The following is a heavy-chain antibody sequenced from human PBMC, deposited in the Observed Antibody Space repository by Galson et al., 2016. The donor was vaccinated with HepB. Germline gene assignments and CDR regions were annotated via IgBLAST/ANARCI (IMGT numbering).Heavy chain of an antibody. CDR1: GFTVSSNY. D-gene: IGHD1-14*01. V-gene: IGHV3-66*02. J-gene: IGHJ4*02. Sequence: SLRLSCAASGFTVSSNYMTWVRQAPGKGPEWVSVIYSGGSTSYADSVKGLFTISRDSSKNTLYLQMNSLRPEDTAVYYCARRSDSLLVVTGDCWGQGTLVTVSS. CDR3: ARRSDSLLVVTGDC. CDR2: IYSGGST.